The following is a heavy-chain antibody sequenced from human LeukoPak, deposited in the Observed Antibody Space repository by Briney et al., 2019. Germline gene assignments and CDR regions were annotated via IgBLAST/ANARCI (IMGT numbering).Heavy chain of an antibody. J-gene: IGHJ1*01. CDR1: GGSFSGYY. CDR2: INYSGST. CDR3: ARGDYCSSTSCYRPRGYFQH. V-gene: IGHV4-34*01. D-gene: IGHD2-2*01. Sequence: SETLSLTCAVYGGSFSGYYWSWIRQPPGKGLEWIGEINYSGSTNYNPSLKSRVTISVDTSKNQFSLKLSSVTAADTAVFYCARGDYCSSTSCYRPRGYFQHWGQGTLVTVSS.